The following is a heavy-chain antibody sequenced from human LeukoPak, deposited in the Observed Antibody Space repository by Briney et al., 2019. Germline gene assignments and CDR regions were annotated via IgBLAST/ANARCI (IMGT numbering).Heavy chain of an antibody. Sequence: SETLSLTCTVSGGSISSYYWSWIRQPPGKGLEWIGYIYYSGSTNYNPSLKSRVTISVDTSKNQFSLKLSSATAADTAVYYCATVDTDDALDIGGQGTMVTVSS. V-gene: IGHV4-59*01. CDR2: IYYSGST. CDR1: GGSISSYY. D-gene: IGHD5-18*01. J-gene: IGHJ3*02. CDR3: ATVDTDDALDI.